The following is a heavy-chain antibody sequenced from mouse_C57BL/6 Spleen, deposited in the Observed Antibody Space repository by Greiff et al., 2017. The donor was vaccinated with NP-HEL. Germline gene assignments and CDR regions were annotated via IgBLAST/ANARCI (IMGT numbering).Heavy chain of an antibody. CDR1: GFTFSSYG. D-gene: IGHD1-1*01. Sequence: DVKLVESGGDLVKPGGSLKLSCAASGFTFSSYGMSWVRQTPDKRLEWVATISSGGSYTYYPDSVKGRFTISRDNANNTLYLQMSSLKSEDTAMYYCARHRASTVVADIDAMDYWGQGTSVTVSS. J-gene: IGHJ4*01. V-gene: IGHV5-6*02. CDR2: ISSGGSYT. CDR3: ARHRASTVVADIDAMDY.